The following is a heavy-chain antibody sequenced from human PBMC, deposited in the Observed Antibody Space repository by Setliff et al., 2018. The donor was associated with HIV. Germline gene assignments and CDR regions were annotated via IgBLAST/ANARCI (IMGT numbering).Heavy chain of an antibody. CDR2: FDPEDGER. V-gene: IGHV1-24*01. Sequence: ASVKVSCKVSGYTLSELSVHWVRQAPGKGLEWMGGFDPEDGERIYAQKFQDRVTMTEDTSSYTAYMEMSGLTSEDTAVYFCSTGWGLYDNRHTAAGYLQHWGQGTLVTVSS. CDR3: STGWGLYDNRHTAAGYLQH. D-gene: IGHD3-22*01. J-gene: IGHJ1*01. CDR1: GYTLSELS.